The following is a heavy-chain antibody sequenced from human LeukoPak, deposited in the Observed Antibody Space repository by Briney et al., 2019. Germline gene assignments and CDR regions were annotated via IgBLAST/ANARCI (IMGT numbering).Heavy chain of an antibody. CDR3: ATRSEGGVLRYFDWPRADDAFDI. D-gene: IGHD3-9*01. CDR1: GGSISSGSYY. Sequence: PSQTLSLTCTVSGGSISSGSYYWSWIRQPAGKGLEWIGRIYTSGSTNYNPSLKSRVTISVDTSKNQFSLKLSSVTAADTAVYYCATRSEGGVLRYFDWPRADDAFDIWGQGTMVTVSS. V-gene: IGHV4-61*02. CDR2: IYTSGST. J-gene: IGHJ3*02.